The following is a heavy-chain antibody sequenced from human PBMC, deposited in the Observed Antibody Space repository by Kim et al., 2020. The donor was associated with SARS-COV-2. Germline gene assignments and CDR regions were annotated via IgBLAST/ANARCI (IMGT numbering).Heavy chain of an antibody. V-gene: IGHV4-34*01. CDR2: INHSGST. J-gene: IGHJ4*02. CDR3: ARIPRREIQTQTGRGPAKTDY. D-gene: IGHD3-10*01. Sequence: SETLSLTCAVYGGSFSGYYWSWIRQPPGKGLEWIGEINHSGSTNYNPSLKSRVTISVDTSKNQFSLKLSSVTAADTAVYYCARIPRREIQTQTGRGPAKTDYWGQGTLVTVSS. CDR1: GGSFSGYY.